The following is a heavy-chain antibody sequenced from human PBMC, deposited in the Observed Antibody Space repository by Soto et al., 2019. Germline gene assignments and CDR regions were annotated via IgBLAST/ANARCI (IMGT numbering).Heavy chain of an antibody. D-gene: IGHD1-1*01. CDR3: VRDRGYPDSFDV. J-gene: IGHJ3*01. CDR1: GITFTNHW. V-gene: IGHV3-74*01. CDR2: VDSDGRGT. Sequence: PGGSLRLSCVASGITFTNHWMHWVRQVPGKGLVWVARVDSDGRGTSYADFVKGRFTISRDNAKNTLYLQMNSLRVEDTAMYYCVRDRGYPDSFDVWGRGTMVTVSS.